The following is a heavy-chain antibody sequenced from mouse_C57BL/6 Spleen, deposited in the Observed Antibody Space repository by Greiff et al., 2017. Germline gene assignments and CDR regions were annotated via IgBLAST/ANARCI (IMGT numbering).Heavy chain of an antibody. V-gene: IGHV1-69*01. CDR3: ARRDDYDWFAY. D-gene: IGHD2-4*01. CDR1: GYTFTSYW. Sequence: QVQLQQPGAELVMPGASVKLSCKASGYTFTSYWMHWVKQRPGQGLEWIGEIDPSDSYTNYNQKFKDKSTLTVDKSSSTAYMQLSSLTSEDSAVYYCARRDDYDWFAYWGQGTLVTVSA. CDR2: IDPSDSYT. J-gene: IGHJ3*01.